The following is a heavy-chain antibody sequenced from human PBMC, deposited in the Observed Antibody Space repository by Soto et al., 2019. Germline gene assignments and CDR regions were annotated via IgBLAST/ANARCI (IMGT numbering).Heavy chain of an antibody. CDR1: GGTFSRYT. V-gene: IGHV1-69*02. Sequence: QVQLVQSGAEVKKPGSSVKVSCKASGGTFSRYTINWVRQAPGQGLEWMGRIIPIAAIANYTQKFQGRVTITVDTSSTTAYTELSRLRSDDTAVYYCARGSTIVRGAPSWFDPWGQGTLVTVSS. D-gene: IGHD3-10*01. CDR2: IIPIAAIA. CDR3: ARGSTIVRGAPSWFDP. J-gene: IGHJ5*02.